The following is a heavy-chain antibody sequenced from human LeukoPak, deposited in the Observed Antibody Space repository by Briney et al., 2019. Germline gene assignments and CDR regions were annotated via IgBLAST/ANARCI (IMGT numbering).Heavy chain of an antibody. V-gene: IGHV3-7*04. CDR3: ARGYGDYGGEDFDY. CDR1: GFTFSSYW. CDR2: IKQDGSEK. D-gene: IGHD4-17*01. J-gene: IGHJ4*02. Sequence: GGSLRLSCAASGFTFSSYWMSWVRQAPGKGLEWVANIKQDGSEKYYVGSVKGRFTISRDNAKNSLSLQMNSLRAEDTAVYYCARGYGDYGGEDFDYWGQGTLVTVSS.